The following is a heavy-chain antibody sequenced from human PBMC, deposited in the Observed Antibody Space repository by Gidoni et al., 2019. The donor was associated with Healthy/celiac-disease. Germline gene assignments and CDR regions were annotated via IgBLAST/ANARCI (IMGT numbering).Heavy chain of an antibody. CDR2: SSGSGGST. J-gene: IGHJ4*02. CDR3: AKAGLWFGELLR. Sequence: EVQLLESGGGLVQPGGSLRLSCAASGFTFSSYAMSWVRQAPGKGLEWVSASSGSGGSTYYADSVKGRFTISRDNSKNTLYLQMNSLRAEDTAVYYCAKAGLWFGELLRWGQGTLVTVSS. CDR1: GFTFSSYA. D-gene: IGHD3-10*01. V-gene: IGHV3-23*01.